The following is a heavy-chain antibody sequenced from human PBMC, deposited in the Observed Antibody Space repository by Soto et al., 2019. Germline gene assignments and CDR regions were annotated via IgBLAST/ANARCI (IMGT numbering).Heavy chain of an antibody. CDR1: GLSITDSEMG. D-gene: IGHD6-19*01. Sequence: QVTLKESGPVLVKPTETLTLRCTVSGLSITDSEMGVSWIRQPPGPPLEWLAHIDSSGEKSYRTFLKSRLAISKDTSKSQIVLTMTNMDPADTATYYCARRHLAVAVSPWFDPCGQGIPVTVSS. CDR2: IDSSGEK. CDR3: ARRHLAVAVSPWFDP. V-gene: IGHV2-26*01. J-gene: IGHJ5*02.